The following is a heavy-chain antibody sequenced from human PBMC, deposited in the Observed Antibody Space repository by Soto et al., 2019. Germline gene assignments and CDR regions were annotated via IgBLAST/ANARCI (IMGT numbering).Heavy chain of an antibody. J-gene: IGHJ5*02. CDR2: VYHTGDT. CDR3: AREIVAAGGNNYFDP. CDR1: GGTVASSHW. D-gene: IGHD5-12*01. V-gene: IGHV4-4*02. Sequence: SETLSLTCGVSGGTVASSHWWSWVRQSPGGGLEWIGNVYHTGDTNFNPSLQSRVTISVDKSNNQFSLRLNSLTAADTAVYFCAREIVAAGGNNYFDPWGPGTLVTVSS.